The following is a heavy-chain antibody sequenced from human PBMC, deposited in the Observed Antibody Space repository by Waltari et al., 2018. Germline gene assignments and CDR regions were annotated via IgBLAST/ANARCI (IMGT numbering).Heavy chain of an antibody. Sequence: QVQLQQWGAGPLKPSETLSLTFAVYGGSFSGNYWSWIRQPAGKRVEWSGESKHVGSADYNPSRRGRVTISVDKSKNQVALKLSSVTAAETAVYYSAGRTDSGYDSYYFDYWGQGTLVTVSS. CDR3: AGRTDSGYDSYYFDY. J-gene: IGHJ4*02. D-gene: IGHD5-12*01. CDR1: GGSFSGNY. CDR2: SKHVGSA. V-gene: IGHV4-34*01.